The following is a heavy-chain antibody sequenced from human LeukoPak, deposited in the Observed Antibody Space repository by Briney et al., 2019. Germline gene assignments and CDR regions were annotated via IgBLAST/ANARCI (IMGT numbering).Heavy chain of an antibody. CDR3: ANMRAYRSGGSCSNDY. CDR2: ISGSGGST. Sequence: PGGSLRLSCAASGFTFSSYAMSWVRQAPGKGLEWVSAISGSGGSTYYADSVKGRFTISRDNSKNTLYLQMNSLRAEDTAVYYCANMRAYRSGGSCSNDYWGQGTLVTVSS. D-gene: IGHD2-15*01. J-gene: IGHJ4*02. CDR1: GFTFSSYA. V-gene: IGHV3-23*01.